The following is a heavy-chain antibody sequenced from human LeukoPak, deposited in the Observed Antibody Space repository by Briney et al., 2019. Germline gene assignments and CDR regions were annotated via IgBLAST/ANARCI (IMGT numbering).Heavy chain of an antibody. V-gene: IGHV4-59*12. Sequence: SETLSLTCTVSGGSINGYYWSWIRQPPGKGLEWIGYIYYSGSTNYNPSLKSRVTISVDKSKNQFSLKLSSVTAADTAVYYCARDQRDSSSSSLDPWGQGTLVTVSS. CDR3: ARDQRDSSSSSLDP. CDR1: GGSINGYY. CDR2: IYYSGST. J-gene: IGHJ5*02. D-gene: IGHD6-13*01.